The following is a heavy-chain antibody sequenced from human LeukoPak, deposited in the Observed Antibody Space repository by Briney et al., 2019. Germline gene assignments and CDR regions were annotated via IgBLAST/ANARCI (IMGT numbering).Heavy chain of an antibody. CDR3: ARAISYDFWSGYYRGYYFDY. Sequence: SETLSLTCAVYGGSFSGYYWSWIRQPPGKGLEWIGEINHSGSTNYNPSLKSRVTISVDTSKNQFSLKLSSVTAADTAVYYCARAISYDFWSGYYRGYYFDYWGQGTLVTVSS. J-gene: IGHJ4*02. V-gene: IGHV4-34*01. D-gene: IGHD3-3*01. CDR2: INHSGST. CDR1: GGSFSGYY.